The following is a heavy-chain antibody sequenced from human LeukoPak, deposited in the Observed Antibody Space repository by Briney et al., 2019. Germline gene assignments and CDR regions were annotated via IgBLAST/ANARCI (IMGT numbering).Heavy chain of an antibody. V-gene: IGHV4-59*02. Sequence: SETLSLTCTVSGGPVSNYYWSWIRQPPGKGLEWIGYIFYSGRTSYNPSLKSRVTISVDTSKNHFSLTLSSVTAADTAVYYCTRGQKYISGYTVTELGSGYFDYWGQGTLVTVSS. D-gene: IGHD5-18*01. CDR2: IFYSGRT. CDR3: TRGQKYISGYTVTELGSGYFDY. J-gene: IGHJ4*02. CDR1: GGPVSNYY.